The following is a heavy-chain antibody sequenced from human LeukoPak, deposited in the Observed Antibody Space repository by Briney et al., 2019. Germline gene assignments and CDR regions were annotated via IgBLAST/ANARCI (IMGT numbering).Heavy chain of an antibody. CDR2: ISSSSSYI. CDR3: AKDIVTMVRGVFDY. Sequence: PGGSLGLSCAASGFTFSSYSMNWVRQAPGKGLEWVSCISSSSSYIYYADSVKGRFTISRDNAKNSLYLQMNSLRAEDTALYYCAKDIVTMVRGVFDYWGQGTLVTVSS. CDR1: GFTFSSYS. J-gene: IGHJ4*02. D-gene: IGHD3-10*01. V-gene: IGHV3-21*04.